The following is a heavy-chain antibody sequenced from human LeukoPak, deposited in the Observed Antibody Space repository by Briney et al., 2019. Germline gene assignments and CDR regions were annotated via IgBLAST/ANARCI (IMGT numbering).Heavy chain of an antibody. J-gene: IGHJ4*02. Sequence: GGSLRLSCAASGFTFSSYWMSWVRQAPGKGLEWVANIKQDGSEKYYVDSVKGRFTISRDNAKNSLYLQMNSLRAEDTAVYYCARGADCNSISCYFDYWGQGTLVTVSS. CDR3: ARGADCNSISCYFDY. V-gene: IGHV3-7*04. D-gene: IGHD2-2*01. CDR1: GFTFSSYW. CDR2: IKQDGSEK.